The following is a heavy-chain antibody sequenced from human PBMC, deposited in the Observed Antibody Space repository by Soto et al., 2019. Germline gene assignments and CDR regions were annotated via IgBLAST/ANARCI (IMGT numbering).Heavy chain of an antibody. Sequence: QVQLVESGGGVVQPGRSLRLSCAASGFTFSRYSMNWVRQAPGKGLEWVAVISFEGNNKYYADSVKGRFTISRDDSNNTLYLQMNTLRAEDTALYYCARDILPQWLTSYFFDFWGQGTLVTVSS. D-gene: IGHD6-19*01. CDR3: ARDILPQWLTSYFFDF. CDR2: ISFEGNNK. V-gene: IGHV3-30-3*01. CDR1: GFTFSRYS. J-gene: IGHJ4*02.